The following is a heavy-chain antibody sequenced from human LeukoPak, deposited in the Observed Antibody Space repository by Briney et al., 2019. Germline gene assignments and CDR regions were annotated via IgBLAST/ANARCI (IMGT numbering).Heavy chain of an antibody. J-gene: IGHJ4*02. V-gene: IGHV3-7*01. CDR2: IKQDGSEI. D-gene: IGHD6-19*01. CDR3: AGGSGWLPGY. Sequence: PGGSLRLSCAAPQFTFSGHWMNWVRQAPGKGLEWVAIIKQDGSEIRYVDSVKGRFTISRDNTKNVLYLQMNSLRAEDTAVYYCAGGSGWLPGYCGQGTLVTVSS. CDR1: QFTFSGHW.